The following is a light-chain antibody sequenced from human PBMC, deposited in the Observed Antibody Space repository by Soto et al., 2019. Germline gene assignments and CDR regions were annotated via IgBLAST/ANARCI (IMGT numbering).Light chain of an antibody. CDR3: QQYDKWPRT. CDR2: GAS. J-gene: IGKJ1*01. Sequence: EIVMTQSPASLSVSPGERVTLSCRASQSVRSELAWYQQKSGQPPRLLIYGASTRATGIPARFSGSGSGTEFTLTINDLQSEDFAVYYCQQYDKWPRTFGQGTKVEI. CDR1: QSVRSE. V-gene: IGKV3-15*01.